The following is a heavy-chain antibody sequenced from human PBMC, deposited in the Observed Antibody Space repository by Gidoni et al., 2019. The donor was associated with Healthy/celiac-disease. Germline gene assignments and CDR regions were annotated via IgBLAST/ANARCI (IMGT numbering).Heavy chain of an antibody. V-gene: IGHV4-34*01. Sequence: QVQLQQWGAGLLKPSETLSLTCAVYGGSFSGYYWSWIRQPPGKGLEWIGDINHSGSTNYYPSLKSRVTISVDTSKNQFSLKLSSVTAADTAVYYCARGIDYGDHPIDYWGQGTLVTVSS. J-gene: IGHJ4*02. D-gene: IGHD4-17*01. CDR3: ARGIDYGDHPIDY. CDR2: INHSGST. CDR1: GGSFSGYY.